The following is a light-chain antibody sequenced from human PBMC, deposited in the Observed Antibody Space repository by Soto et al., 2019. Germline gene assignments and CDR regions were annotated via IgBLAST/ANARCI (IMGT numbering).Light chain of an antibody. CDR1: SSDVGGYNY. J-gene: IGLJ1*01. CDR3: SSYTSISTYV. Sequence: QSVLTQPASVSGSPGQSITISCTGTSSDVGGYNYVSWYQHHPGKAPRLMIYEVSNRPSGVSDRFSGSKSGNTASLTISGLLAEDEADYYCSSYTSISTYVFGTGTKATVL. V-gene: IGLV2-14*01. CDR2: EVS.